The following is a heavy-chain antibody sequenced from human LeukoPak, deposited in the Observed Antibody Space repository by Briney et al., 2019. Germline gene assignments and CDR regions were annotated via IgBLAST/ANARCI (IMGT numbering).Heavy chain of an antibody. CDR3: ARVYSYRRNAFDI. J-gene: IGHJ3*02. V-gene: IGHV1-18*01. Sequence: ASVKVSCKASGGTFSSYAISWVRQAPGQGLEWMGWISAYNGNTNYAQKLQGRVTMTTDTSTSTAYMELRSLRSDDTAVYYCARVYSYRRNAFDIWGQGTMVTVSS. CDR2: ISAYNGNT. D-gene: IGHD5-18*01. CDR1: GGTFSSYA.